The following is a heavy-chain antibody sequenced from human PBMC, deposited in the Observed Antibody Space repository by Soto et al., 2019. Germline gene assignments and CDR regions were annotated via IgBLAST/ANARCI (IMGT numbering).Heavy chain of an antibody. CDR1: GFPFSSYS. V-gene: IGHV3-48*02. J-gene: IGHJ5*02. CDR2: ISSSSSTI. Sequence: GGSLRLSCAASGFPFSSYSMNWVRQAPGKGLVWVSYISSSSSTIYYADSVKGRFTLSRDNAKNSLYLQMNSLRDEDTAVYYCARGGGSLYRFEPWGQGPLVNLTS. D-gene: IGHD1-26*01. CDR3: ARGGGSLYRFEP.